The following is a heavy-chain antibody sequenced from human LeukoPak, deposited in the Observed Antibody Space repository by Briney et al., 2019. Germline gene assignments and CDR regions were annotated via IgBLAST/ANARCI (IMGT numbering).Heavy chain of an antibody. Sequence: PSETLSLTCTVSGGSISSGDYYWTWIRQPPGKGLEWIGYIYYIGSTYCNPSLKSRLIISVDTSKNQFSLKLSSVTAADTAVYYCARGLGSSWYGDWGQGTLVTVSS. CDR2: IYYIGST. V-gene: IGHV4-30-4*01. D-gene: IGHD6-13*01. CDR3: ARGLGSSWYGD. J-gene: IGHJ4*02. CDR1: GGSISSGDYY.